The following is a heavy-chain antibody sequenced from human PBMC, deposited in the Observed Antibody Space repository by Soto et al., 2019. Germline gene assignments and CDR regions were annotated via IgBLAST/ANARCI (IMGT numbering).Heavy chain of an antibody. CDR2: INGDGSFT. J-gene: IGHJ4*02. Sequence: GGSLRLSCAASAFTFKNHLMHWVRQVPGKGPVWVSRINGDGSFTSYADSVKGRFTISRDNAKNSLYLQMNSLRAEDTAVYYCARDDYPYYDDSSGYHFDYWGQGALVTVSS. V-gene: IGHV3-74*01. CDR3: ARDDYPYYDDSSGYHFDY. D-gene: IGHD3-22*01. CDR1: AFTFKNHL.